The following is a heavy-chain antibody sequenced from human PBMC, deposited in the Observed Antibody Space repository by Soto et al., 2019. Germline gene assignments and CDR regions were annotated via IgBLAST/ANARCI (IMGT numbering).Heavy chain of an antibody. CDR1: GYSFTSYW. CDR2: IYPGDSDT. Sequence: GAALKISCKGSGYSFTSYWIGWVRQMTGKGLEWMGIIYPGDSDTRYSPSFQGQVTISADKSISTAYLQWSSLKASDTAMYYCARRDTGNLYYYYGMDVWGQGTTVTVSS. D-gene: IGHD5-18*01. J-gene: IGHJ6*02. CDR3: ARRDTGNLYYYYGMDV. V-gene: IGHV5-51*01.